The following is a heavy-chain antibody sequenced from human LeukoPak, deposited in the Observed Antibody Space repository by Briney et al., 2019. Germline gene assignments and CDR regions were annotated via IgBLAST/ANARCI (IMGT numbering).Heavy chain of an antibody. J-gene: IGHJ4*02. D-gene: IGHD4-17*01. CDR3: ARGRSWYGDSYFDY. Sequence: SETLSLTCAVYGGSFSGYYWSWIRQPPGKGLEWIGEINHSGSTNYNPSLKSRVTIPVDTSKNQFSLKLSSVTAADTAVYYCARGRSWYGDSYFDYWGQGTLVTVSS. V-gene: IGHV4-34*01. CDR1: GGSFSGYY. CDR2: INHSGST.